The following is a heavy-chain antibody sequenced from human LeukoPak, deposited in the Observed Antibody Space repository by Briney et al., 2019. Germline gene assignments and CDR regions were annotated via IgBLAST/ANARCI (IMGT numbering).Heavy chain of an antibody. CDR2: ISGDGGST. CDR1: GFTFDDYA. J-gene: IGHJ4*02. CDR3: AKGPRGDYYDSSGYCFSGGFDY. Sequence: GGSLRLSCAASGFTFDDYAMHWVRQAQGKGLEWVSLISGDGGSTYYADSVKGRFTISRDNSKNSLYLQMNSLRTEETALYYCAKGPRGDYYDSSGYCFSGGFDYWGQGTLVTVSS. V-gene: IGHV3-43*02. D-gene: IGHD3-22*01.